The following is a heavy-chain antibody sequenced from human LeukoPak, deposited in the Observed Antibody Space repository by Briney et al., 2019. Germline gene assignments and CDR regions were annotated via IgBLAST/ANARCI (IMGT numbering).Heavy chain of an antibody. D-gene: IGHD3-3*02. Sequence: ASETLSLTCTVSGGSISSSSYYWGWIRQPPGKGLEWIGSIYYSGSTYYNPSLKSRVTISVDTSKNQFSLKLSSVTAADTAVYYCARHSPPEGSIRTPQYFDYWGQGTLVTVSS. V-gene: IGHV4-39*01. CDR1: GGSISSSSYY. J-gene: IGHJ4*02. CDR3: ARHSPPEGSIRTPQYFDY. CDR2: IYYSGST.